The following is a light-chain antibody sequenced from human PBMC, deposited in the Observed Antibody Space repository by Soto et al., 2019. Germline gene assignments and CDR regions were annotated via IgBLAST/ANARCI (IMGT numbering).Light chain of an antibody. CDR2: DAA. Sequence: IQWTQSPFSLSPSVGDSVTVTGRASPAIASFLAWYQQKPGTAPKLLIYDAATLQSGVPSRFSGSRSGTEYTLTIGSLQPEDFATYYCQQLNGSPWTFGQGSKVDIK. CDR1: PAIASF. V-gene: IGKV1-9*01. CDR3: QQLNGSPWT. J-gene: IGKJ1*01.